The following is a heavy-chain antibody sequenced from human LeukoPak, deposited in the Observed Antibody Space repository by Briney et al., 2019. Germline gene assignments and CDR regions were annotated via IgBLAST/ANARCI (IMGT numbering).Heavy chain of an antibody. Sequence: SCKASGGTFSSYGMHWVRQAPGKGLEWVAVISYDGSNKYYADSVKGRFTISRDNSKNTLYLQMNSLRAEDTAVYYCARVLHKRMYDSTTYFPYWGQGILVTVSS. D-gene: IGHD3-22*01. CDR1: GGTFSSYG. CDR3: ARVLHKRMYDSTTYFPY. J-gene: IGHJ4*02. V-gene: IGHV3-30*03. CDR2: ISYDGSNK.